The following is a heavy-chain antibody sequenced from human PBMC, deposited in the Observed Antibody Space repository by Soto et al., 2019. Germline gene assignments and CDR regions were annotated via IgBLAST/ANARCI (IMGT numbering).Heavy chain of an antibody. V-gene: IGHV4-38-2*02. CDR3: AREYVYCGGDCYSDAFDI. CDR1: GYSISSGYY. J-gene: IGHJ3*02. D-gene: IGHD2-21*02. Sequence: PSETLSLTCAVSGYSISSGYYWGWIRQPPGKGLECIASIYHSGSTYFNPSLKSRVTISVDTSKSHFSLKLNSVTAADTAVYYCAREYVYCGGDCYSDAFDIWGQGKMVTVSS. CDR2: IYHSGST.